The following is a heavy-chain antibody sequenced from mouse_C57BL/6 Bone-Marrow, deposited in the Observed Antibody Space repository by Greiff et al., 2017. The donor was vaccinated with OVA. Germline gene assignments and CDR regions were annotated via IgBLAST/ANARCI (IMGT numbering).Heavy chain of an antibody. J-gene: IGHJ3*01. CDR3: ARRNPIYYDYDEDAY. CDR1: GFTFSSYG. D-gene: IGHD2-4*01. Sequence: EVKVVESGGDLVKPGGSLKLSCAASGFTFSSYGMSWVRQTPDKRLEWVATISSGGSYTYSPDRVKGRFTLSRDNAKNTLYLQMSSLESEDTAMYYWARRNPIYYDYDEDAYWGQGTLVTVSA. V-gene: IGHV5-6*02. CDR2: ISSGGSYT.